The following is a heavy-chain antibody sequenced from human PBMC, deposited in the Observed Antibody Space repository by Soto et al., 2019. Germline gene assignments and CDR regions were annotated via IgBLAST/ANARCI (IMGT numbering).Heavy chain of an antibody. D-gene: IGHD6-19*01. Sequence: GGSLRLSCAASGFTFSGSAMHWVRQASGKGLEWVGRIRSKANSYATAYAASVKGRFTISRDDSKNTAYLQMNSLKTEDTAVYCCLYSSGWDDAFDIWGQGTMVTVSS. J-gene: IGHJ3*02. CDR1: GFTFSGSA. CDR3: LYSSGWDDAFDI. V-gene: IGHV3-73*01. CDR2: IRSKANSYAT.